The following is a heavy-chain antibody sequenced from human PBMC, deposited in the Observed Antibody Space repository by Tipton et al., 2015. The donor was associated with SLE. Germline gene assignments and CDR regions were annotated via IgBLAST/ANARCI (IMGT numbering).Heavy chain of an antibody. CDR1: GGSFSGYY. D-gene: IGHD6-19*01. Sequence: SLTCAVYGGSFSGYYWSWIRQPPGKGLEWIGEINHSGSTNYNPSLKSRVTISVDTSKNQFSLKLSSVTAADTAVYYCARGRGLDLHWGQGTLVTVSS. V-gene: IGHV4-34*01. CDR3: ARGRGLDLH. J-gene: IGHJ4*02. CDR2: INHSGST.